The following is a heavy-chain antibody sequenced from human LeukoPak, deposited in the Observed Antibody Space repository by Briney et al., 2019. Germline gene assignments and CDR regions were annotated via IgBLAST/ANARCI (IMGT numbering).Heavy chain of an antibody. D-gene: IGHD3-22*01. V-gene: IGHV4-34*01. CDR3: VRSPRIPPNYYYDSSSYCSPHFDY. Sequence: SQTLSLTCAVYGGSFSGYYWSWIRQPPGKGLEWIGEINHSGSTNSNPSLKSLVTISVDTCQNQFSLKLSALSAADTAVYFCVRSPRIPPNYYYDSSSYCSPHFDYCGQRTLVTVSS. CDR2: INHSGST. CDR1: GGSFSGYY. J-gene: IGHJ4*02.